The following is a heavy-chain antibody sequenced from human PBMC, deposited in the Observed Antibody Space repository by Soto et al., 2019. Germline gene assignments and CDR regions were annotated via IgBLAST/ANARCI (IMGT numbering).Heavy chain of an antibody. V-gene: IGHV3-23*01. CDR3: AKRLSYYFDS. CDR1: GLTFSNDS. Sequence: GGSLRLSWAASGLTFSNDSMSWVRQAPGKGLEWVSTVTGDGVTTSYAGSVKGRFTISRDNSKNTLYLQMSGLRADDTAVYYCAKRLSYYFDSWGHGTLVTVSS. J-gene: IGHJ4*01. D-gene: IGHD3-16*02. CDR2: VTGDGVTT.